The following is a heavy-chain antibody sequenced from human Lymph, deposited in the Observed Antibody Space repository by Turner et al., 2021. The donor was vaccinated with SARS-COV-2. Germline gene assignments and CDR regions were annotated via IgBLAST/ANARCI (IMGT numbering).Heavy chain of an antibody. CDR3: ARHGFSGWYGGGMDV. J-gene: IGHJ6*02. Sequence: QVQLQESGPGLVRPSETPSVTCPVSGGSMSSYNWSWIRQPPGKGLDCIVYIHYSGITNYNLSLKSRVTISVDTTKNQFSQKLSSVTAADTALYYWARHGFSGWYGGGMDVWGQGTTVTVSS. CDR2: IHYSGIT. D-gene: IGHD6-19*01. V-gene: IGHV4-59*08. CDR1: GGSMSSYN.